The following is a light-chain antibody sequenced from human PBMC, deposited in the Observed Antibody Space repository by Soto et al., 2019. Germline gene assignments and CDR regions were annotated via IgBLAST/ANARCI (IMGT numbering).Light chain of an antibody. V-gene: IGLV2-14*01. Sequence: QSVPTQPASVSGSPGQSITFYCTGTSSDVGGYNYVSWYQQHPGKAPKFMIYDVSNRPSGVSNRFSGSKSGNTASLTISGLQAEDEADYYCCSYTTSNTRQIVFGTGTKVTVL. CDR3: CSYTTSNTRQIV. CDR1: SSDVGGYNY. CDR2: DVS. J-gene: IGLJ1*01.